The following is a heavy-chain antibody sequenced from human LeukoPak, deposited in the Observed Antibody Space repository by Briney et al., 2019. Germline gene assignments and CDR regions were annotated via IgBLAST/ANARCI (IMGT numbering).Heavy chain of an antibody. CDR3: ARPWGDLSIATWFNP. D-gene: IGHD3-16*01. V-gene: IGHV3-23*01. CDR1: GFTFSSFG. CDR2: ITGSGGNT. Sequence: GGSLRLSCAASGFTFSSFGMNWVRQGPGKGLEWVSSITGSGGNTHYADSVKGRFTISRDNSKNTLYLQMNSLRAEDTAVYYCARPWGDLSIATWFNPWGQGTLVTVSS. J-gene: IGHJ5*02.